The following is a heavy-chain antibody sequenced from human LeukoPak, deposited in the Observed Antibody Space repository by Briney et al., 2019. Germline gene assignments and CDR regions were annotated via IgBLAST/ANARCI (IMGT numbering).Heavy chain of an antibody. CDR3: AKDRYQGSVRAIDY. CDR1: GITFSTYA. CDR2: ISGSAAST. Sequence: PGGSLRLSCAASGITFSTYAMNWVRQAPGKGLEWVSVISGSAASTSYADSVKGRFTISRDNSRNTLYLQMNNLRAEDTAVYYCAKDRYQGSVRAIDYWGQGTLVTVSS. V-gene: IGHV3-23*01. J-gene: IGHJ4*02. D-gene: IGHD1-26*01.